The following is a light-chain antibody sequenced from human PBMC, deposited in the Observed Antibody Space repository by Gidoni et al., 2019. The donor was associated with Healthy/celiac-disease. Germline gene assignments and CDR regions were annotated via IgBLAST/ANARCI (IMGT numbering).Light chain of an antibody. CDR3: QSYDSSLSGSSV. Sequence: QSVLTQPPPVSGAPGQRVTISCTGSSSNIGAGYDVHWYQQLPGTAPKLLIYGNSNQPSGVPDRYSGSKSGTSAYLAITGLQAEDEADYYCQSYDSSLSGSSVFGGGTKLTVL. V-gene: IGLV1-40*01. CDR2: GNS. J-gene: IGLJ2*01. CDR1: SSNIGAGYD.